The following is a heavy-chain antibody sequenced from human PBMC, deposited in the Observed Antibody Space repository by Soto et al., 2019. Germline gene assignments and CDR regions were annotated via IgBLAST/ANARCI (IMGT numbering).Heavy chain of an antibody. CDR1: GGSISSYY. CDR3: ARLRSYSNHYYYYYYMDV. Sequence: SETLSLTCTVSGGSISSYYWSWIRQPPGKGLEWIGYIYYSGSTNYNPSLKSRVTISVDTSKNQFSLKLSSVTAADTAVYYCARLRSYSNHYYYYYYMDVWGKGTTVTVSS. V-gene: IGHV4-59*08. J-gene: IGHJ6*03. CDR2: IYYSGST. D-gene: IGHD4-4*01.